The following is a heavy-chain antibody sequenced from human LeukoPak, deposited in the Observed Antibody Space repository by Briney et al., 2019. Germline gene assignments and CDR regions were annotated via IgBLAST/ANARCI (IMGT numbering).Heavy chain of an antibody. CDR3: ARHESWFDP. J-gene: IGHJ5*02. Sequence: SETLSLTCTVSGDSISNSRYSWGWIRQPPGKGLEWIGTTSYSGSAYYNPSLKSRVTMPVDTSKNQFSLKLSSVTAADTAVYYCARHESWFDPWGQGTLVTVSS. CDR1: GDSISNSRYS. CDR2: TSYSGSA. V-gene: IGHV4-39*01.